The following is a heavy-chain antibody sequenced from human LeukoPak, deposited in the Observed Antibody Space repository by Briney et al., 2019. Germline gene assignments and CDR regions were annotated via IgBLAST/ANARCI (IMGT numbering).Heavy chain of an antibody. CDR3: AKDQYYDFWSGYSNWFDP. CDR1: GFTFSSYA. Sequence: PGGSLRHSCAASGFTFSSYAMSWVRQAPGKGLEWVSAISGSGGSTYYADSVKGRFTISRDNSKNTLYLQMNSLRAEDTAVYYCAKDQYYDFWSGYSNWFDPWGQGTLVTVSS. V-gene: IGHV3-23*01. J-gene: IGHJ5*02. CDR2: ISGSGGST. D-gene: IGHD3-3*01.